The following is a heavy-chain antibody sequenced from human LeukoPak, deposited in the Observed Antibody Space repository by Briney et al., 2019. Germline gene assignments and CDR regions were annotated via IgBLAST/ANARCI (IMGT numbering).Heavy chain of an antibody. CDR2: ISGSGGST. CDR3: AKDGRGYSYGSDFDY. V-gene: IGHV3-23*01. CDR1: GFTFSSYA. D-gene: IGHD5-18*01. Sequence: GGSLRLSCAASGFTFSSYAMSWVRQAPGKGLEWVSAISGSGGSTYYADSVKGRFTISRDNSKNTLYPQMNSLRAEDTAVYCCAKDGRGYSYGSDFDYWGQGTLVTVSS. J-gene: IGHJ4*02.